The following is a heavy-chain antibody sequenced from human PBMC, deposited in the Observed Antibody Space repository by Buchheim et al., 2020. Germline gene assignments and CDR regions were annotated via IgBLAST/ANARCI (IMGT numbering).Heavy chain of an antibody. CDR3: ARLRAGSIFGVVIGERSLDY. V-gene: IGHV5-10-1*03. J-gene: IGHJ4*02. CDR1: GYSFTSYW. D-gene: IGHD3-3*01. Sequence: EVQLVQSGAEVKKPGESLRISCKGSGYSFTSYWISWVRQMPGKGLEWMGRIDPSDSYTNYSPSFQGHVTISDDKSISTAYPQWSSLKASDTAMYYCARLRAGSIFGVVIGERSLDYWGQGTL. CDR2: IDPSDSYT.